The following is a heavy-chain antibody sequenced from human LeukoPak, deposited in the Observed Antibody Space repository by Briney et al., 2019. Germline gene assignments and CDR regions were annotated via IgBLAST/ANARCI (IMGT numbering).Heavy chain of an antibody. CDR3: ARVTSYGLYFFDY. J-gene: IGHJ4*02. CDR2: IYSGDST. Sequence: GGSLRLSCAASGFTFSSYGMHWVRQAPGKGLEWVSVIYSGDSTYYADSVKGRFTISRDNSKNTLYLQMNSLRAEDTAVYYCARVTSYGLYFFDYWGQGTLATVSS. V-gene: IGHV3-53*01. D-gene: IGHD1-14*01. CDR1: GFTFSSYG.